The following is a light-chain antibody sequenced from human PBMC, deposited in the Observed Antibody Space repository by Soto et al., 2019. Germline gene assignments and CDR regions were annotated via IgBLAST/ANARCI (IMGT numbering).Light chain of an antibody. J-gene: IGKJ2*01. CDR3: QTYNSAPYT. V-gene: IGKV1-27*01. Sequence: DIQMTQSPSSLSASVGDRVTITCRASQGISDYVAWYQQKPGKVPKLLIYAASTLQSGVPSRFSGSGSGTDFTLTIISLQPEDVATYYCQTYNSAPYTFGQGTKLEIK. CDR2: AAS. CDR1: QGISDY.